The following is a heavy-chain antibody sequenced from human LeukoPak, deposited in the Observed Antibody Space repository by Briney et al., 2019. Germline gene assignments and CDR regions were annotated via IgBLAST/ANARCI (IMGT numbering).Heavy chain of an antibody. V-gene: IGHV4-34*01. CDR2: TNEKRKST. J-gene: IGHJ3*02. Sequence: PSETLSLTCAVYGGSLGDYYWSWIRLPPGKGLEWIGETNEKRKSTNYNPSLKSRVTISVDTSKNQFSLKLTSVTAADTALYYCVRELSTSSTAFHMWGQGTKVTVSS. CDR3: VRELSTSSTAFHM. CDR1: GGSLGDYY. D-gene: IGHD6-6*01.